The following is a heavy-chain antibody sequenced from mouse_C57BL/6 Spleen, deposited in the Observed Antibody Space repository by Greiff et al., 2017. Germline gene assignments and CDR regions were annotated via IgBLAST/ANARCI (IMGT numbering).Heavy chain of an antibody. CDR3: ARHELTGREDYFDY. Sequence: VNVVESGAELVKPGASVKLSCKASGYTFTEYTIHWVKQRSGQGLEWIGWFYPGSGSIKYNEKFKDKATLTADKSSSTVYMELSRLTSEDSAVYFCARHELTGREDYFDYWGQGTTLTVSS. CDR1: GYTFTEYT. V-gene: IGHV1-62-2*01. D-gene: IGHD4-1*01. CDR2: FYPGSGSI. J-gene: IGHJ2*01.